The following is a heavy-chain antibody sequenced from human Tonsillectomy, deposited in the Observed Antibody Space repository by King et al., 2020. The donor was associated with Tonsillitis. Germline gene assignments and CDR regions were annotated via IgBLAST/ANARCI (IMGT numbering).Heavy chain of an antibody. CDR3: AVIVPAAIPDY. V-gene: IGHV3-30-3*01. CDR2: ISYDGTNK. D-gene: IGHD2-2*01. Sequence: VQLVESGGGVVQPGRSLRLSCAASGFTFSSYAIHWVRQAPGKGLEWVAVISYDGTNKYYGDSVKGRFTISRDDSKNTLYLQMNSLRLEDTAVYYCAVIVPAAIPDYWGQGTLVTVSP. CDR1: GFTFSSYA. J-gene: IGHJ4*02.